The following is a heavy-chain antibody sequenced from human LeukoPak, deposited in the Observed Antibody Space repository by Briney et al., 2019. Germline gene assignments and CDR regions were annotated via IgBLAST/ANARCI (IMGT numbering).Heavy chain of an antibody. V-gene: IGHV1-46*01. J-gene: IGHJ5*02. Sequence: ASVKVSCKASGYTFINYYLHWVRQAPGQGLEWMGIINPRGGSTNYAQKFQGRVTITADESTSTAYMELSSLRSEDTAVYYCARGITVVPGDWFDPWGQGTLVTVSS. CDR1: GYTFINYY. CDR3: ARGITVVPGDWFDP. CDR2: INPRGGST. D-gene: IGHD4-23*01.